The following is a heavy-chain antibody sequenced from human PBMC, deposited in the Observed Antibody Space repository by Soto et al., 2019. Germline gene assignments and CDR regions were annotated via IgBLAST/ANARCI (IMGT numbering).Heavy chain of an antibody. CDR2: IYTRGTT. J-gene: IGHJ4*02. D-gene: IGHD2-21*01. Sequence: PGGSLRLSCAASGFTFSSYAMSWVRQAPGKGLEWVAVIYTRGTTHYADFATGRFTFSRDNSKNTLYLQMDSLRPEDTAVYYCAKLWGYYFESWGPGTLVTVSS. CDR1: GFTFSSYA. V-gene: IGHV3-23*03. CDR3: AKLWGYYFES.